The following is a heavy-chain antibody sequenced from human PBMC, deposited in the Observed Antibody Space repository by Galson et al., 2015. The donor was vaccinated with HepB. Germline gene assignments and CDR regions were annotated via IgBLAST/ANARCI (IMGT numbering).Heavy chain of an antibody. D-gene: IGHD2-21*01. V-gene: IGHV3-48*04. Sequence: SLRLSCAASTFIFSTYSMNWVRQAPGKGLEWISYISSSSTTIYYADSVKGRFTVSKDNAKNSLYLQLNSLRAEDTAVYYCVFIRGEDLKPLDYWGQGILVTVSS. CDR1: TFIFSTYS. CDR2: ISSSSTTI. CDR3: VFIRGEDLKPLDY. J-gene: IGHJ4*02.